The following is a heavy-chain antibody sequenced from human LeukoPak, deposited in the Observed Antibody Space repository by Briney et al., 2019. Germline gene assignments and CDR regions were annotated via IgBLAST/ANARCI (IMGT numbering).Heavy chain of an antibody. D-gene: IGHD3-10*01. CDR3: AKVMIVKYYGSGSPGYNWFDP. Sequence: PGGSLRLSCAASGFTFSSYAMSWVRQAPGKGLEWVSAISGSGGSTYYADSVKGRFTISRDNSKNTLYLQMNSLRAEDTAVYYCAKVMIVKYYGSGSPGYNWFDPWGQGTLVTVSS. CDR2: ISGSGGST. V-gene: IGHV3-23*01. CDR1: GFTFSSYA. J-gene: IGHJ5*02.